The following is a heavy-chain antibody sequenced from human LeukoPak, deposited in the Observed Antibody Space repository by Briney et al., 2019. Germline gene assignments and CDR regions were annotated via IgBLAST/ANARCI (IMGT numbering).Heavy chain of an antibody. CDR2: ISGSGGST. V-gene: IGHV3-23*01. D-gene: IGHD2-2*01. Sequence: PGGSLRLSCAASGFTFSSYAMSWVRQAPGKGLEWVSAISGSGGSTYYADSVKGRFTISRDNSKNTLYLQMNSLRAEDTAVYYCAKGPRSYIVVVPAAKYFDYWGQGTLVTVSS. CDR1: GFTFSSYA. CDR3: AKGPRSYIVVVPAAKYFDY. J-gene: IGHJ4*02.